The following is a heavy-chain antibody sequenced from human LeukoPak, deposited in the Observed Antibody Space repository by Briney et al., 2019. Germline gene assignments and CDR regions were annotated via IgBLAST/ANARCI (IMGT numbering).Heavy chain of an antibody. V-gene: IGHV5-10-1*01. CDR3: ARVAVAGGTYYFDY. J-gene: IGHJ4*02. CDR2: IDASDSYT. D-gene: IGHD6-19*01. CDR1: GYSFPSYW. Sequence: GESLKISCKGSGYSFPSYWITWVRQMPGKGLEWMGRIDASDSYTNYSPSFQGHVTISAGKSISTAYLQWSSLKASDIAMYYCARVAVAGGTYYFDYWGQGTLVTVSS.